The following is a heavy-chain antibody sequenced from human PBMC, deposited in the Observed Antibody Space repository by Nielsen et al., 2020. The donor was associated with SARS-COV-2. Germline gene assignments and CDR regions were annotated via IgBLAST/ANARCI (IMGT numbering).Heavy chain of an antibody. J-gene: IGHJ5*02. D-gene: IGHD3-10*01. V-gene: IGHV4-59*01. Sequence: SETLSLTCTVSGGSISSYYWSWIRQPPGKGLEWIGYIYYSGSTNYNPSLKSRVTISVDTSKNQFSLKLSSVTAADTAVYYCAREGYYYGSGSSGVWNWFDPWGQGTLVTVSS. CDR1: GGSISSYY. CDR2: IYYSGST. CDR3: AREGYYYGSGSSGVWNWFDP.